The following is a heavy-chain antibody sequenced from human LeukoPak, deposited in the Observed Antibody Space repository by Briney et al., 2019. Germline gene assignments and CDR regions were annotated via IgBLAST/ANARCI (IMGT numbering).Heavy chain of an antibody. CDR2: ISGNGGDI. V-gene: IGHV3-11*04. J-gene: IGHJ4*02. CDR3: AGGGGSYYFDS. CDR1: GFTFGIHY. Sequence: PGGSLRLSCAASGFTFGIHYMSWVRQAPGRGPEWISYISGNGGDIAYADSVKGRFTISRDNAKNSLYLQVNSLRAEDTAVYYCAGGGGSYYFDSWGQGTLVTVSS. D-gene: IGHD1-26*01.